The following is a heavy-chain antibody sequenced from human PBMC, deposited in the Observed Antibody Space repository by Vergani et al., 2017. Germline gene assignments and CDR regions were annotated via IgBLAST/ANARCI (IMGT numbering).Heavy chain of an antibody. CDR2: INHSGST. D-gene: IGHD2-2*01. CDR1: GGSFSGYY. Sequence: QVQLQQWGAGLLKPSETLSLTCAVYGGSFSGYYWSWIRQPPGKGLEWIGEINHSGSTNYNPSLKSRVTIAVDTSKSQFSLKLSSVTAADTAVYYCASDCSSTSCYPYPYPWGQGTLVTVSS. J-gene: IGHJ5*02. CDR3: ASDCSSTSCYPYPYP. V-gene: IGHV4-34*01.